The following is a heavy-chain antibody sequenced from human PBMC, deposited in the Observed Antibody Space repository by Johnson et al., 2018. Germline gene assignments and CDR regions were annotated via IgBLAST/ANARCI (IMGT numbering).Heavy chain of an antibody. V-gene: IGHV3-11*04. CDR3: ATQHIVGVTAIDY. J-gene: IGHJ4*02. CDR2: ISSSGSTI. Sequence: QVQLVESGGVLVQPGGSLRLSCAASGFTFSDYYMSWIRQAPGKGLEWVSYISSSGSTIYQADSLKGRFTLSRGNAETSLYLHMNSLRAEDTAVYYCATQHIVGVTAIDYWGQGILVTVSS. D-gene: IGHD2-21*02. CDR1: GFTFSDYY.